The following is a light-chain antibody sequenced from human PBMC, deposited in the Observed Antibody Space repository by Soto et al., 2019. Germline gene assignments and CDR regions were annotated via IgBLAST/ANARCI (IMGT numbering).Light chain of an antibody. Sequence: DIQMTQSPTTLSASVGDRVIITCRASQRMSAWLAWYQQKPGKAPTLLIYDASSLENGVPSRFSGSGSGTDFTLTISSLQPNDFATYYYQQYATYPWTFGQGTKVKIK. CDR3: QQYATYPWT. CDR2: DAS. V-gene: IGKV1-5*01. CDR1: QRMSAW. J-gene: IGKJ1*01.